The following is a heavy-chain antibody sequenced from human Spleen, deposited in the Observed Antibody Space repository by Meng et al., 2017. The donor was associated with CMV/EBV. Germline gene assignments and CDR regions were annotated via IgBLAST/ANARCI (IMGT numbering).Heavy chain of an antibody. V-gene: IGHV1-2*02. CDR3: ARVCAESVEDCYYFDH. CDR2: INPNSGGT. D-gene: IGHD2-21*01. J-gene: IGHJ4*02. CDR1: GYTFTGYY. Sequence: ASVKVSCKASGYTFTGYYMHWVRQAPGQGLEWMGWINPNSGGTNYAQNVQDRVTMTTDISTSTAYMELRSLRSDDTAVYYCARVCAESVEDCYYFDHWGQGTLVTVSS.